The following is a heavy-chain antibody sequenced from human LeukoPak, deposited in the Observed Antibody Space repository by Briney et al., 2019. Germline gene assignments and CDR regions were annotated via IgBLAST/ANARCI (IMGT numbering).Heavy chain of an antibody. CDR3: AREQYYYGSGIPPPFDY. CDR2: GST. CDR1: GGSISSYY. J-gene: IGHJ4*02. V-gene: IGHV4-59*12. Sequence: SETLSLTCTVSGGSISSYYWSWIRQPPGKGLEWIGSGSTYYNPSLKSRVTISVDTSKNQFSLKLTSVTAADTAVYYCAREQYYYGSGIPPPFDYWGQGALVTVSS. D-gene: IGHD3-10*01.